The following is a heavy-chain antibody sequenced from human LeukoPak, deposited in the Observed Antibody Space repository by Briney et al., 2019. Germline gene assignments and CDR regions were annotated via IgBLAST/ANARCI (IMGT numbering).Heavy chain of an antibody. CDR3: ARNLPMLF. J-gene: IGHJ4*02. V-gene: IGHV3-53*01. CDR1: WFTLSSNY. D-gene: IGHD3-10*02. Sequence: SLTLSCAVSWFTLSSNYMSWVRQPPGKGLEWFSVIYSDSSTYYADSVKGRFTISRDKSKNTLYLQMNSLRAEDTAMYYCARNLPMLFGGQGTLVTVSS. CDR2: IYSDSST.